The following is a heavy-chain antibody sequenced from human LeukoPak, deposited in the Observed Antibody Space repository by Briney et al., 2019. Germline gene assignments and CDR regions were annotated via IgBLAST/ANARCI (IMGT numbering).Heavy chain of an antibody. D-gene: IGHD6-13*01. J-gene: IGHJ4*02. Sequence: PGGSLRLSCAASGFAFSSYSMNWVRLAPGKGLEWVSYISRSSSILYYADSVKSRFTISRDNAKNSLYLQMNSLRDEDTAVYYCARDHSSSWTFDYWGQGTLVTVSS. CDR1: GFAFSSYS. CDR3: ARDHSSSWTFDY. CDR2: ISRSSSIL. V-gene: IGHV3-48*02.